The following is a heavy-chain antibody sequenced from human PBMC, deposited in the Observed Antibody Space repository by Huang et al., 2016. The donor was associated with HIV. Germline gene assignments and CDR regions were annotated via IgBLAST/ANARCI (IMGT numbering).Heavy chain of an antibody. CDR3: AKESRWFSDFDH. Sequence: QVHLVESGGGVVQPGGSLRLSCAASGFKLSGFGVHWVRQAPGKGLGWVAVISYDGRSPFYTDSVKGRFTISRDNSDNTLSLQMKGLRPDDTAVYYCAKESRWFSDFDHWGQGVLVSVSS. CDR1: GFKLSGFG. J-gene: IGHJ4*02. V-gene: IGHV3-30*18. D-gene: IGHD2-15*01. CDR2: ISYDGRSP.